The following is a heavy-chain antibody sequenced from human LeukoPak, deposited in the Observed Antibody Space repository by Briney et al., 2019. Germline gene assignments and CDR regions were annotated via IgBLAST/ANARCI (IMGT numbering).Heavy chain of an antibody. V-gene: IGHV4-34*01. Sequence: SETLSLTCAVYGGSFSGYYWSWVRQPPGKGLEWIGEVNHSGSTNYNPSLKSRVTISVDTSKNQFSLKLSSVTAADTAVYYCARGGIGWDSSGWYLYYFDYWGQGTLVTVSS. CDR2: VNHSGST. D-gene: IGHD6-19*01. CDR3: ARGGIGWDSSGWYLYYFDY. CDR1: GGSFSGYY. J-gene: IGHJ4*02.